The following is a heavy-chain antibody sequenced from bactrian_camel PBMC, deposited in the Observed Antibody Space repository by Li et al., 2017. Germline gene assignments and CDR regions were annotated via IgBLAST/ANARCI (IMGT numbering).Heavy chain of an antibody. CDR1: GFTFSFYD. J-gene: IGHJ4*01. D-gene: IGHD1*01. CDR2: VKGAGSTT. Sequence: DVQLVESGGVLVQPGGSLRLSCAASGFTFSFYDMNWVRQAPGNGLEWIAVVKGAGSTTYYSGSMKGRFTISRDNAENTVYLQMNALKSEDTAVYYCARGDWNVGFDYWGQGTQVTVS. CDR3: ARGDWNVGFDY. V-gene: IGHV3S40*01.